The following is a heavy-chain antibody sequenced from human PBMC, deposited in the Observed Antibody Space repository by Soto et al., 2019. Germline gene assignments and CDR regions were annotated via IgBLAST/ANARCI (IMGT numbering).Heavy chain of an antibody. J-gene: IGHJ4*02. D-gene: IGHD6-6*01. V-gene: IGHV4-4*02. CDR1: GGSINTDSW. CDR3: ASREEARPF. CDR2: INRSRGT. Sequence: QVQLQESGPGLVSPLGTLSLTCAVSGGSINTDSWWTWVRQPPGKGLEGVGEINRSRGTNYKSSLTSRVPKSIDSSTNHLSLRLYSVTAADTAVYYCASREEARPFWGQGTLVTFSS.